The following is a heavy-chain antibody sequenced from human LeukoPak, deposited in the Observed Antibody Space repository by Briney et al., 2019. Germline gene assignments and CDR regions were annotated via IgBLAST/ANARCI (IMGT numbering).Heavy chain of an antibody. Sequence: PSETLSLTCTVSGGSISSYYWSWIRQPPGKGLEWIGYLYYSGSTNYNPSLKSRVTISVDTSKNQLSLKLSSVTAADTAVYYCAADITMVGGRWFDPWGQGTLVTVSS. CDR1: GGSISSYY. V-gene: IGHV4-59*08. CDR3: AADITMVGGRWFDP. J-gene: IGHJ5*02. D-gene: IGHD3-10*01. CDR2: LYYSGST.